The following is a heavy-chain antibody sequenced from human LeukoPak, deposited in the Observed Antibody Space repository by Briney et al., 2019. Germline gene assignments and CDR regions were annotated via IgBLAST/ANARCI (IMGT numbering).Heavy chain of an antibody. J-gene: IGHJ4*02. CDR2: ITGSGDTT. D-gene: IGHD3-9*01. Sequence: GGSLRLSCAASGFIFRNYAMSWVRQAPGKGLEWGSAITGSGDTTYYADFVKGRFTVSRDNSKNTLYVEMNTLRAEDTAVYYCAKWGDYDILTGYYVSDFWGQGTLVTVSS. V-gene: IGHV3-23*01. CDR1: GFIFRNYA. CDR3: AKWGDYDILTGYYVSDF.